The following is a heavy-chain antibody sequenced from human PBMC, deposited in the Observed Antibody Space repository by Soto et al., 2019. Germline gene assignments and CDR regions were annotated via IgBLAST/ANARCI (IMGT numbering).Heavy chain of an antibody. CDR2: ISSNGGST. J-gene: IGHJ6*02. Sequence: LRLSCSASGFAFSSYAMHWVRQAPGKGLEYVSAISSNGGSTYYADSVKGRFTISRDNSKNTLYLQMSSLRAEDTAVYYCVKAHLLVYYYYYGMDVWGQGTTVTVSS. D-gene: IGHD3-3*01. CDR1: GFAFSSYA. V-gene: IGHV3-64D*06. CDR3: VKAHLLVYYYYYGMDV.